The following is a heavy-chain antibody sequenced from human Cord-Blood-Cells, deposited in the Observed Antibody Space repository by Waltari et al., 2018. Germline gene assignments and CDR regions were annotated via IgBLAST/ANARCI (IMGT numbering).Heavy chain of an antibody. CDR2: INHSGST. V-gene: IGHV4-34*01. J-gene: IGHJ4*02. CDR3: ARRSRGNGLDY. CDR1: GGSFSGYY. Sequence: QVQLQQWGAGLLKPSETLSLTCAVYGGSFSGYYWSWIRQPPGKGLEWIGEINHSGSTNYNPSLKRRVTISVDTSKNQCSLKLSSVTAADTAVYYCARRSRGNGLDYWGQGTLVTVSS. D-gene: IGHD1-1*01.